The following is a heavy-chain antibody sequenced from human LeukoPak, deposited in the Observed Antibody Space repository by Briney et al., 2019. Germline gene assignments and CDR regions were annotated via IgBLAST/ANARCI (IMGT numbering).Heavy chain of an antibody. J-gene: IGHJ3*02. CDR3: AHTPRSDYCSSTSCIDAFDI. V-gene: IGHV2-5*01. Sequence: SGPTLVKPTQTLTLTCTFSGFSLSTSGVGVGWSRQPPGKALDWLALIYWNDDKRYSPSLKSRLTTTQDTSKNPVVLTMTNTDPVDTATYSCAHTPRSDYCSSTSCIDAFDIWGQGTMVTVSS. D-gene: IGHD2-2*01. CDR2: IYWNDDK. CDR1: GFSLSTSGVG.